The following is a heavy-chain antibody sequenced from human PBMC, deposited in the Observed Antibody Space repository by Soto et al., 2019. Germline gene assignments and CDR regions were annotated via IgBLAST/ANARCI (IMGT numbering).Heavy chain of an antibody. Sequence: PGGSLRLSCSASGFTFSSYSMNWVRQAPGKGLEWVSSISSSSSYIYYADSVKGRFTISRDNAKNSLYLQMNSLRAEDTAVYYCARESQDIVVVPAGPRDGMDVWGQGTTVTVSS. D-gene: IGHD2-2*01. CDR3: ARESQDIVVVPAGPRDGMDV. CDR1: GFTFSSYS. CDR2: ISSSSSYI. V-gene: IGHV3-21*01. J-gene: IGHJ6*02.